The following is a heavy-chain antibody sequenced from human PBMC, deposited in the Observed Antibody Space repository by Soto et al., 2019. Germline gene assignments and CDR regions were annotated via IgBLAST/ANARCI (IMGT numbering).Heavy chain of an antibody. Sequence: GVPLKISCRGSGYSFTSHWVSWVRQMTGKGVEWMGRIDPSDSYTNYSPSFQGHVTISADKPISTAYLQWSSLKASDTAMYYCAVEYPGYSSVERDYWGQGTLVTVSS. CDR1: GYSFTSHW. CDR3: AVEYPGYSSVERDY. J-gene: IGHJ4*02. CDR2: IDPSDSYT. V-gene: IGHV5-10-1*01. D-gene: IGHD6-19*01.